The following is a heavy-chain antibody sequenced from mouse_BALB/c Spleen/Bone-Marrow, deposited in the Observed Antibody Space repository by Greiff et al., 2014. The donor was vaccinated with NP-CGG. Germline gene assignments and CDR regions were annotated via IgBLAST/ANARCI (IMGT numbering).Heavy chain of an antibody. CDR1: GYSFTDYF. Sequence: QLQQSGPELVKPGASVKISCKASGYSFTDYFMNWVKQSHGKSLEWIGRINPYNGDTFYNQKFKGKATLTVDKSSSTAHMELLSLTSEDSAVHYCGRSGGSSYVFAYWGQGTLVTVSA. J-gene: IGHJ3*01. CDR3: GRSGGSSYVFAY. D-gene: IGHD1-1*01. CDR2: INPYNGDT. V-gene: IGHV1-37*01.